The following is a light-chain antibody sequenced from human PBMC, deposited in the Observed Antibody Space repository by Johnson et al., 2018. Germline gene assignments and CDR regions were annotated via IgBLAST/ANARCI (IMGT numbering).Light chain of an antibody. J-gene: IGLJ1*01. Sequence: QSVLTQPPSVSAAPGQKVTISCSGSSSNIGNNYVSWYQQLPGTAPKLLIYENNKRPSGIPDRFSGSKSGTSATQAITGLQTGDEADYYCGTWDSSLSAGNVFGTGTKVTVL. CDR3: GTWDSSLSAGNV. V-gene: IGLV1-51*02. CDR2: ENN. CDR1: SSNIGNNY.